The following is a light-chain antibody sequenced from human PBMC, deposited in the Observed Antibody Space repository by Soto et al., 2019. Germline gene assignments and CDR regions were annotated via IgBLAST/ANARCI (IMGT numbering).Light chain of an antibody. CDR1: SSDVGSYPL. V-gene: IGLV2-23*01. J-gene: IGLJ3*02. CDR3: SSYVGNSIWV. Sequence: QSALTQPASVSGSPGRSITISCTGTSSDVGSYPLVSWYQQYPAKAPKLLIYEATKRPSGVSSRFSGSKSGNTASLTISRLQAEDEADYYCSSYVGNSIWVFGGGTKLTVL. CDR2: EAT.